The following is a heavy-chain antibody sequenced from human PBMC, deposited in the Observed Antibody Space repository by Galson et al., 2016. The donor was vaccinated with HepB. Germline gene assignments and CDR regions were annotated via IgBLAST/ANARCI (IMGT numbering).Heavy chain of an antibody. V-gene: IGHV3-23*01. J-gene: IGHJ4*02. CDR3: AKEPQKYSSGWYYYN. CDR2: LSASGGAT. Sequence: PLRLPCAASVFTHNTYAMSWVRQAPGKGLEWVSTLSASGGATYYSDSVKGRFTISRDNSKNTLYLQMDSLRVEDTALYYCAKEPQKYSSGWYYYNWGQGALVTVSS. CDR1: VFTHNTYA. D-gene: IGHD6-19*01.